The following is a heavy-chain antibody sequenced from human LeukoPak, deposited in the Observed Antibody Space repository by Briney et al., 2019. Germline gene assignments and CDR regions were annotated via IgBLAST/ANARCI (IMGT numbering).Heavy chain of an antibody. V-gene: IGHV4-34*01. D-gene: IGHD3-9*01. Sequence: PSETLSLTCAVYGGSFSGYYWGWIRQPPGKGLEWIGEINHSGSTNYNPSLKSRVTISVDTSKNQFSLKLSSVTAADTAVYYCARDHDILTGNYCGMDVWGQGTTVTVSS. CDR2: INHSGST. CDR3: ARDHDILTGNYCGMDV. J-gene: IGHJ6*02. CDR1: GGSFSGYY.